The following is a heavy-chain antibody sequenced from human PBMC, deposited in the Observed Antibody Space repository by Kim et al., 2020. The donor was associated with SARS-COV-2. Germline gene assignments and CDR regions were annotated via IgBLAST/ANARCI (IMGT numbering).Heavy chain of an antibody. CDR2: ISSSSSYT. D-gene: IGHD3-22*01. CDR1: GFTFSDYY. J-gene: IGHJ4*02. Sequence: GGSLRLSCAASGFTFSDYYMSWIRQAPGKGLEWVSYISSSSSYTNYADSVKGRFTISRDNAKNSLYLQMNSLRAEDTAVYYCARESAFRYYYDSSGYYPGPRGRDYWGQGTLVTVSS. CDR3: ARESAFRYYYDSSGYYPGPRGRDY. V-gene: IGHV3-11*05.